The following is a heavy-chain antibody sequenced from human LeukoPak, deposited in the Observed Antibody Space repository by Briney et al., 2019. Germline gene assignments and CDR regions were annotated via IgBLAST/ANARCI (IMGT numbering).Heavy chain of an antibody. J-gene: IGHJ4*02. CDR3: ARVSVQQLPYFDY. CDR2: IYHSGST. Sequence: SETLSLTCTVSGYSISSGYYWGWIRQPPGKGLEWIGSIYHSGSTYYNPSLKSRVTISVDTSKNQFSLKLSSVTAADTAVYYCARVSVQQLPYFDYWGQGTLVTVSS. V-gene: IGHV4-38-2*02. CDR1: GYSISSGYY. D-gene: IGHD6-13*01.